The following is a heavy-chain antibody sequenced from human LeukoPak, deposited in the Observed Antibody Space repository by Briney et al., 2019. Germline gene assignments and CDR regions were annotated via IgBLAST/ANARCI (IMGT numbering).Heavy chain of an antibody. Sequence: ASVKVSCKASGYIFASYYIHWVRQGPGQGLEWMGIISPGAGSTSYVQKFQGRVTMTRDMSTSTVYMELSSLRSEGTAVYYCARDQITIFGVVTDRWGAFDIWGQGTMVTVSS. V-gene: IGHV1-46*01. J-gene: IGHJ3*02. CDR1: GYIFASYY. CDR3: ARDQITIFGVVTDRWGAFDI. CDR2: ISPGAGST. D-gene: IGHD3-3*01.